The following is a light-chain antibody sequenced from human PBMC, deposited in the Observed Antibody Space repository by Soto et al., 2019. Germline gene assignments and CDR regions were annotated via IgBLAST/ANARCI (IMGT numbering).Light chain of an antibody. CDR3: SSYASSSSPYVV. Sequence: QSALTQPASVSGSPGPSITISCTGTSSDVGGYNYVSWYQQHPGMAPKLMIYAVSNRPSGVSNRFSGSKSGNTASLTISGRQAEDEAHYYCSSYASSSSPYVVFGGGTKVTVL. V-gene: IGLV2-14*01. CDR1: SSDVGGYNY. J-gene: IGLJ2*01. CDR2: AVS.